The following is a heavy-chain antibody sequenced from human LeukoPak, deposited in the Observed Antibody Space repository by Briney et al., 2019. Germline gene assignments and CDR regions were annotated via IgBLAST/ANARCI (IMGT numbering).Heavy chain of an antibody. D-gene: IGHD2-15*01. V-gene: IGHV4-31*03. J-gene: IGHJ4*02. CDR2: IYYSGST. CDR1: GGSISSGGYY. Sequence: PSETLSLTCTVSGGSISSGGYYWSWIRQHPGKCLEWIGYIYYSGSTYYNPSLKSRVTISVDTSKNQFSLKLSSVTAADTAVYYCASARSVTLFYFDYWGQGTLVTVSS. CDR3: ASARSVTLFYFDY.